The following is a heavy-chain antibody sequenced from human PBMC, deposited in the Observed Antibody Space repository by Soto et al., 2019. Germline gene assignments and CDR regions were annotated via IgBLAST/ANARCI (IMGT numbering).Heavy chain of an antibody. J-gene: IGHJ4*02. Sequence: QVQLVESGGGVVQPGRSLRLSCAASGFTFSHYSMHWVRQAPGKGLEWVAVISYDGSNKYYADSVKGRFTTSRDNSKNTLYLQMNSLRSEETAVYYCARDLRDYSYGWGVDYWGQGTLVTVSS. CDR1: GFTFSHYS. V-gene: IGHV3-30-3*01. D-gene: IGHD5-18*01. CDR2: ISYDGSNK. CDR3: ARDLRDYSYGWGVDY.